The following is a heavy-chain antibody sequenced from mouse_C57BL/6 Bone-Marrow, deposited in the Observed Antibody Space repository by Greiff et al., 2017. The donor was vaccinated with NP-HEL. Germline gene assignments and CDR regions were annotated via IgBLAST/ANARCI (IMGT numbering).Heavy chain of an antibody. CDR2: ISSGSSTI. CDR3: ASKLGRGYAMDY. V-gene: IGHV5-17*01. Sequence: DVMLVESGGGLVKPGGSLKLSCAASGFTFSDYGMHWVRQAPETGLEWVAYISSGSSTIYYADTVKGRFTISRDNAKNTLFLQMTSLRSEDTAMYYCASKLGRGYAMDYWGQGTSVTVSS. D-gene: IGHD4-1*01. CDR1: GFTFSDYG. J-gene: IGHJ4*01.